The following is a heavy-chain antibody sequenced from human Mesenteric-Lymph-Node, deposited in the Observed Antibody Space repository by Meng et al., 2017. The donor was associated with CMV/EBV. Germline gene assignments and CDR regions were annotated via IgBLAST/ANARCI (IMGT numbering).Heavy chain of an antibody. J-gene: IGHJ4*02. D-gene: IGHD3-3*01. CDR1: GGSISSYY. Sequence: SETLSLTCTVSGGSISSYYWSWVRQSPGKGLEWLGYIHYSESTKYNPSLESRVTMSLDRSRNQFSLRLSSVTAADTAVYFCVRGVSPTEWPLEKWGQGTLVTGLL. CDR3: VRGVSPTEWPLEK. V-gene: IGHV4-59*01. CDR2: IHYSEST.